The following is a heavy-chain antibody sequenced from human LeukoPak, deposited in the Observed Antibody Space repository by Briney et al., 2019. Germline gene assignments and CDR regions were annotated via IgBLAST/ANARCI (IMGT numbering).Heavy chain of an antibody. D-gene: IGHD3-9*01. Sequence: SETLSLTCAAYGGSFSGYYWSWIRQPPGKGLEWIGEINHSGSTNYNPSLKSRVTISVDTSKNQFSLKLSSVTAADTAVYYCAVDYDILTGYYTLDYWGQGTLVTVSS. CDR3: AVDYDILTGYYTLDY. J-gene: IGHJ4*02. V-gene: IGHV4-34*01. CDR2: INHSGST. CDR1: GGSFSGYY.